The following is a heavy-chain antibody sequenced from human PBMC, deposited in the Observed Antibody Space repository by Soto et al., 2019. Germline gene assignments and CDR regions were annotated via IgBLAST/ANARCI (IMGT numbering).Heavy chain of an antibody. D-gene: IGHD6-19*01. CDR1: GFNFESYG. CDR3: ARAHSTGWHYSDY. V-gene: IGHV3-33*01. CDR2: IGFAGNNK. Sequence: GGSLRLSCVASGFNFESYGIHWVSRDPGKGLEWVATIGFAGNNKYYADSVKGRFTISRDNSKNTLYLHINSLKVDDTAMYYWARAHSTGWHYSDYWGPGTLVTVSS. J-gene: IGHJ4*02.